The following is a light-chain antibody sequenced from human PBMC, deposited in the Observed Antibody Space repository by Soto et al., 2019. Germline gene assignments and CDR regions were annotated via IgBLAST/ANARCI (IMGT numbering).Light chain of an antibody. Sequence: EVVVTQSPATVSVSPGERATLSCWASQRISSNLACYKPKAGQAPRLLIYGASTRATGIPARFGGSGSGTEFTLTINSLQSEDFAAYVCQQYNTWPTFGQGTKVDIK. J-gene: IGKJ1*01. CDR3: QQYNTWPT. V-gene: IGKV3-15*01. CDR2: GAS. CDR1: QRISSN.